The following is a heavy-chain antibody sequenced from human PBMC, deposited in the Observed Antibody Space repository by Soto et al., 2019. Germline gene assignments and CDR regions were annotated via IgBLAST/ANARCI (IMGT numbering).Heavy chain of an antibody. J-gene: IGHJ6*02. CDR2: ISAYNGNT. D-gene: IGHD3-9*01. Sequence: ASVKVSCKASGYTFTSYGISWVRQAPGQGLEWMGWISAYNGNTNYAQKLQGRVTMTTDTSTSTAYMELRSLRSDDTAVYYCAREPSRSFDWFPREDYSGMDVCGQGTTVTVSS. CDR3: AREPSRSFDWFPREDYSGMDV. V-gene: IGHV1-18*04. CDR1: GYTFTSYG.